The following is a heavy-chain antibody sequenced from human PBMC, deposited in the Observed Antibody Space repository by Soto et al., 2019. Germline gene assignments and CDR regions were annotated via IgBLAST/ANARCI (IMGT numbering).Heavy chain of an antibody. J-gene: IGHJ6*02. D-gene: IGHD6-13*01. CDR2: INHSGST. CDR3: AGGGKQLARYYYYGMDV. Sequence: XDTLSVTWACYGSSFSGYCWSLILQPPGKGLEWIGEINHSGSTNYNPSLKSRVTISVDTSKNQFSLKLSSVTAADTAVYYCAGGGKQLARYYYYGMDVWGQRTTVTVSS. CDR1: GSSFSGYC. V-gene: IGHV4-34*01.